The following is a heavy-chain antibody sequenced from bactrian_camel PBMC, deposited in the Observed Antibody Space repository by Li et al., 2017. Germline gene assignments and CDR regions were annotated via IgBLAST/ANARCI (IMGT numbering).Heavy chain of an antibody. CDR2: INSGGDTT. V-gene: IGHV3S1*01. CDR3: AADDTFGGYCEESDYFI. CDR1: GLTFSNYW. J-gene: IGHJ4*01. D-gene: IGHD2*01. Sequence: VQLVESGGGLVQPGGSLRLSCVASGLTFSNYWMYWVRQAPGKGLEWVSSINSGGDTTYYADSVKGRFTISKDDSKNTLYLQMDNLKPEDTAMYYCAADDTFGGYCEESDYFIWGQGTQVTVS.